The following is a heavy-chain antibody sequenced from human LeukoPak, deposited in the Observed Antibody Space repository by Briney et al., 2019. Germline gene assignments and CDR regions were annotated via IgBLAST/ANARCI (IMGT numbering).Heavy chain of an antibody. Sequence: SVKVSCKASGGTFSSYAISWVRQAPGQGLEWMGRIIPIFGTANYAQKFQGRVTITTDESTSTAYMELSSLRSEDTAVYYCARERLWFGELFHTDAFDIWGQGTMVTVSS. D-gene: IGHD3-10*01. CDR3: ARERLWFGELFHTDAFDI. CDR1: GGTFSSYA. CDR2: IIPIFGTA. J-gene: IGHJ3*02. V-gene: IGHV1-69*05.